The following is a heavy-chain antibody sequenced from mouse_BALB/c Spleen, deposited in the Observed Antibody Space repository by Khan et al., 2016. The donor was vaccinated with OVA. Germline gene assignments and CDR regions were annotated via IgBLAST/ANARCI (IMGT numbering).Heavy chain of an antibody. CDR2: INPRSGYT. CDR1: GYTFSNYW. Sequence: QVQLQQSGAELAQPGASVKMSCKASGYTFSNYWIHWVNQRPGQGLEWIGYINPRSGYTYYNQTFNDKDTLTPDKSSSTAYKQLSSLTSEDAAVYYCSRDRIDYWGQGTTLTVSS. CDR3: SRDRIDY. V-gene: IGHV1-7*01. J-gene: IGHJ2*01.